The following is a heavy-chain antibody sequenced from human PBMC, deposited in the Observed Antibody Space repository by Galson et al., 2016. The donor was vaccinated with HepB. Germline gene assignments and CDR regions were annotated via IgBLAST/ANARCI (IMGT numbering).Heavy chain of an antibody. J-gene: IGHJ6*03. CDR3: VRAPQGLGEKYYYMDV. CDR2: IWFDSKNK. CDR1: GFNFRTFG. V-gene: IGHV3-33*01. D-gene: IGHD3-16*01. Sequence: SLRLSCAATGFNFRTFGMHWVRQAPGKGLEWVALIWFDSKNKYYTDSVKGRFTISRDNSNKMLYLEMNSLRVEDTAIYYCVRAPQGLGEKYYYMDVWGKGTTVTVSS.